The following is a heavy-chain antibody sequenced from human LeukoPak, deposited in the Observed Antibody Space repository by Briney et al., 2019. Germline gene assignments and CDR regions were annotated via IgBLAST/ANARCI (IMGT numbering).Heavy chain of an antibody. CDR2: ISVYNGKT. CDR1: GYTFTSYG. D-gene: IGHD5-24*01. J-gene: IGHJ4*02. V-gene: IGHV1-18*01. CDR3: ARGAGDGYNYDFDY. Sequence: ASVKVSCKASGYTFTSYGINWVRQAPGQGLEWMGWISVYNGKTNFVQKLQGRVTMTTDTSTSTAYMELRSLRSDDTAVYYCARGAGDGYNYDFDYWGQGTLVTVSS.